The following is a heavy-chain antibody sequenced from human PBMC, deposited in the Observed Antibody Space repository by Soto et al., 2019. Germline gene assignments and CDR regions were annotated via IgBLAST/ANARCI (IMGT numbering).Heavy chain of an antibody. V-gene: IGHV2-5*02. CDR3: AHRKSCSGGSCNEAGGFDY. D-gene: IGHD2-15*01. Sequence: QITLKESGPTLVKPTQTLTLTCTFSGFSLTTSGVGVGWIRQPPGKALEWLALIYWDDDKHYSPSLKSRLTITKDTSKNQVVLIMTNMDPVDTATYYCAHRKSCSGGSCNEAGGFDYWGQGTLVTVSS. CDR1: GFSLTTSGVG. CDR2: IYWDDDK. J-gene: IGHJ4*02.